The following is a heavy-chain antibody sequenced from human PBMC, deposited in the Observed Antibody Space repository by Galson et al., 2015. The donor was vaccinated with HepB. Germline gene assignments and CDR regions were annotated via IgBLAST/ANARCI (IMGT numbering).Heavy chain of an antibody. CDR3: ARGSGSSSYASYYYYMDV. D-gene: IGHD6-13*01. J-gene: IGHJ6*03. CDR2: IGTAGDP. CDR1: GFTFSNYD. Sequence: SLRLSCAASGFTFSNYDMHWVRQGTGKGLEWVSAIGTAGDPYYPGSVKGRFTISRDNAKNSLFLQMNSLRAGDTAVYYCARGSGSSSYASYYYYMDVWGKGTTVTVSS. V-gene: IGHV3-13*05.